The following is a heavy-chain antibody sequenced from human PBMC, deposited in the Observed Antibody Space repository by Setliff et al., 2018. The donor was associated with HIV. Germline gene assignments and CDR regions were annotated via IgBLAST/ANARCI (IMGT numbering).Heavy chain of an antibody. CDR3: AKYTRGGSIFYYMDV. J-gene: IGHJ6*03. CDR1: EFSFSAHA. D-gene: IGHD3-3*01. CDR2: VLRGGSPT. Sequence: PGGSLRLSCAASEFSFSAHAMSWVRRAPGMGLEWLSVVLRGGSPTYYADSVKGRFTISRDDSKNTVYLEMGSLRAEDTAVYFCAKYTRGGSIFYYMDVWGKGTTVTVSS. V-gene: IGHV3-23*03.